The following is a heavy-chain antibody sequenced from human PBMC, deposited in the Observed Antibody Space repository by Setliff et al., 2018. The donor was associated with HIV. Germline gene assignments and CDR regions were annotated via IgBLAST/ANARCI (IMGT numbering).Heavy chain of an antibody. CDR1: GGSISSSNW. D-gene: IGHD3-3*01. Sequence: PSETLSLTCAVSGGSISSSNWWSWVRQPPGKGLEWIGEIYHSGSTNYNPSLKSRVTISVDTSKKQFSLKLSSVSAADTAVYYCARRGDFWSGYYGRYYYYMDVWGKGTTVTVSS. CDR3: ARRGDFWSGYYGRYYYYMDV. CDR2: IYHSGST. J-gene: IGHJ6*03. V-gene: IGHV4-4*02.